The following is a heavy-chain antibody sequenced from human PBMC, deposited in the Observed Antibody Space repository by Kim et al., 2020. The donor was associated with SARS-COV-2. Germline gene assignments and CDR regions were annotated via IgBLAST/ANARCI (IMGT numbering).Heavy chain of an antibody. CDR1: GFTFSNYY. J-gene: IGHJ3*02. Sequence: GGSLRLSCAVSGFTFSNYYMNWVRQAPGQGLEWISSISFSSTLKHYADSVRGRFTVSRDNAKNSLYLQRDSLRADDTAVYYCARQYCSSSSCYGAFDIWGRGTMVTVSS. D-gene: IGHD2-2*01. CDR2: ISFSSTLK. CDR3: ARQYCSSSSCYGAFDI. V-gene: IGHV3-21*01.